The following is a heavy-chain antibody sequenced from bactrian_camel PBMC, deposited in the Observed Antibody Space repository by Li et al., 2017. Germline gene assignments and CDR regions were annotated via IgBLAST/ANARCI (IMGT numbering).Heavy chain of an antibody. D-gene: IGHD3*01. CDR3: AARGRHVIQGCPADWIEDGF. CDR2: VVWGNGAD. V-gene: IGHV3S60*01. CDR1: GYSAVTLC. J-gene: IGHJ4*01. Sequence: VQLVESGGGSVQAGGSLRLSCAAASGYSAVTLCMGWFRQIPGKEREGIACVVWGNGADWYADSVKGRFISSKDKARNTLLLQMNSLELEDTAIYYCAARGRHVIQGCPADWIEDGFWGQGTQVTVS.